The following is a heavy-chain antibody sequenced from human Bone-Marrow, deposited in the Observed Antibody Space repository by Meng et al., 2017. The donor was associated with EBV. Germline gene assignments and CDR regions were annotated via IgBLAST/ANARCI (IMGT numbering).Heavy chain of an antibody. D-gene: IGHD3-22*01. CDR2: IDVGNANT. V-gene: IGHV1-3*01. CDR1: VYTFRSYA. Sequence: QLTQSGWEVTRPGASVKVSCKASVYTFRSYAIHWVRQAPGQSLEWMGWIDVGNANTKYSQKFQDRVTITRETFASTVYMELSRLTSEDTAVYYCARRYYDVTGYYYFDFWGQGTLVTVSS. J-gene: IGHJ4*02. CDR3: ARRYYDVTGYYYFDF.